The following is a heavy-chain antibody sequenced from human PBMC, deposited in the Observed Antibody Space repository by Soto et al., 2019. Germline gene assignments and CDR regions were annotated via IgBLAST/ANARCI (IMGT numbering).Heavy chain of an antibody. D-gene: IGHD4-4*01. CDR1: GGTFSTYD. CDR2: VIPFLDVT. J-gene: IGHJ4*02. Sequence: GASVKVSCKASGGTFSTYDFTWVRQAPGQGLEWMGRVIPFLDVTHSSPRFEGRVTFTADKSTNTVYMELRSLRSDDTAVYYCAKNDYTDESEWGQGALVTVSS. V-gene: IGHV1-69*04. CDR3: AKNDYTDESE.